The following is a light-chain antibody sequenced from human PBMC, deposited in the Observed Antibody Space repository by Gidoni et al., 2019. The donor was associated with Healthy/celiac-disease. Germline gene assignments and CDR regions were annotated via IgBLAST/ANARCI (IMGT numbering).Light chain of an antibody. J-gene: IGKJ4*01. CDR1: QGISSA. V-gene: IGKV1D-13*01. Sequence: AIQLTQSPSSLSASVGDRVTITCRASQGISSALAWYQQQPGKAPKLLIYDASSLESGVPSRFSGSGSGTDFTLTISSLQPEDFATYYCQQFNNPLTFGGXTKVEIK. CDR3: QQFNNPLT. CDR2: DAS.